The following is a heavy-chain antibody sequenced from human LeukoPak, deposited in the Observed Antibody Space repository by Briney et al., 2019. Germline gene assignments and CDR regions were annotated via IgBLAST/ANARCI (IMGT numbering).Heavy chain of an antibody. CDR3: ARGARIRRWLQKDINFDY. CDR2: INHSGST. Sequence: SETLSLTCAVYGGSFSGYYWSWIRQPPGKGLEWIGEINHSGSTNYNPSLKSRVTISVDTSKNQYSLKLSSVTAADTAVCYCARGARIRRWLQKDINFDYWGQGTLVTVSS. V-gene: IGHV4-34*01. D-gene: IGHD5-24*01. J-gene: IGHJ4*02. CDR1: GGSFSGYY.